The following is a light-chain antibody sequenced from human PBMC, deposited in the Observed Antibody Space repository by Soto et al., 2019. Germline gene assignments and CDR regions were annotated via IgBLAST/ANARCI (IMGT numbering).Light chain of an antibody. CDR3: QHYNSDPCT. J-gene: IGKJ1*01. Sequence: DIEMTQSPSTLSASVGDRVTITCRASQTIRRWLAWYQQRPGKAPKVLIYDASTLESGVPARFSGSGSETEFTPTISSLQHEDSATYYCQHYNSDPCTFGQGTKVEIK. CDR1: QTIRRW. V-gene: IGKV1-5*01. CDR2: DAS.